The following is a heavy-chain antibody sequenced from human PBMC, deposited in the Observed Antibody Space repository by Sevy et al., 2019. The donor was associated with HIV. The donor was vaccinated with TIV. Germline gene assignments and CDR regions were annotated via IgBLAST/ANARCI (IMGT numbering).Heavy chain of an antibody. CDR2: VYYRGNT. Sequence: SETLSLTCSVSGGSISSYYCSWIRQSPGKGLEWIGYVYYRGNTKYNPSLKSRVTISIDTYKNQFSLELRSVTAADTAVYYCARDPIAVAPYFDNWGQGTLVTVSS. V-gene: IGHV4-59*01. J-gene: IGHJ4*02. CDR3: ARDPIAVAPYFDN. CDR1: GGSISSYY. D-gene: IGHD6-19*01.